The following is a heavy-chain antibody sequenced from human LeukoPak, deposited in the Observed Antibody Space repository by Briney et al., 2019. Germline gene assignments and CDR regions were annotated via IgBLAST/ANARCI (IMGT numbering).Heavy chain of an antibody. J-gene: IGHJ4*02. CDR3: ARDLASSSYAELDY. D-gene: IGHD1-26*01. Sequence: PGGSLRLSCAASGFSFSDYAMHWVRQAPGKGLEWVAVIWYEGNNKYYADSVKGRFTISRDNSKNTLYLQMNSLRAEDTAVYYCARDLASSSYAELDYWGQGALVTVSS. CDR2: IWYEGNNK. V-gene: IGHV3-33*08. CDR1: GFSFSDYA.